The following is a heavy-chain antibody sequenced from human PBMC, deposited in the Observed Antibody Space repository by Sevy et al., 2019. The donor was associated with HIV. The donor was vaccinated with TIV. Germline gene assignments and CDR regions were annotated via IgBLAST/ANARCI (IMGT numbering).Heavy chain of an antibody. CDR1: GFTFSKYS. Sequence: GGSLRLSCAAPGFTFSKYSMSWVHQPPGKGLEWVSTLSFGCGEINYADSVKGRFTISRDNSKSSVYLQMNNLRPEDTAVFYCAREGCTKPHDYWGQGTLVTVSS. V-gene: IGHV3-23*01. J-gene: IGHJ4*02. CDR3: AREGCTKPHDY. D-gene: IGHD2-8*01. CDR2: LSFGCGEI.